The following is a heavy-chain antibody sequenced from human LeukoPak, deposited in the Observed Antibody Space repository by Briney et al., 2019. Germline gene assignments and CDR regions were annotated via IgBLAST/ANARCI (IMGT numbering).Heavy chain of an antibody. Sequence: SQTLSLTCTVSGGSISSSSYYWGWIRQPPGKGLEWIGSIYYSGSTYYNPSLKSRVTISVDTSKNQFSLKLSSVTAAGTAVYYCARLARRSRFFDYWGQGTLVIVSS. CDR3: ARLARRSRFFDY. J-gene: IGHJ4*02. CDR1: GGSISSSSYY. D-gene: IGHD3-3*01. CDR2: IYYSGST. V-gene: IGHV4-39*07.